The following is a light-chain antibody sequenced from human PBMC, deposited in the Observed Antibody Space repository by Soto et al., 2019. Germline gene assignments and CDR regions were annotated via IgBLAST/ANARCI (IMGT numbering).Light chain of an antibody. Sequence: QSVLTQPASVSGSPGQSITISCTGTNSDVGAYNYVYWYQQYPGKAPKVIIFEVRKRPSGVSNRFSGSKSGVTASLTISGLQAEDDAYYYCSSYRSSTTFVFGTGTKVTVL. CDR3: SSYRSSTTFV. CDR2: EVR. J-gene: IGLJ1*01. V-gene: IGLV2-14*01. CDR1: NSDVGAYNY.